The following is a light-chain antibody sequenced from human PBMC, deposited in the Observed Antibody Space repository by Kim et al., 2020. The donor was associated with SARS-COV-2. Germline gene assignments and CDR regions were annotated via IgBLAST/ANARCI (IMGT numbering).Light chain of an antibody. J-gene: IGLJ3*02. CDR1: NANIGSNP. CDR3: AAWDDNLGGLEV. V-gene: IGLV1-47*01. CDR2: GNN. Sequence: RVTFSCSGTNANIGSNPVCWYHHLPGTAPNLLIFGNNRRPSGVPDRFSGSRSGTSASLVISGLRSEDEGIYYCAAWDDNLGGLEVFGGGTQLTVL.